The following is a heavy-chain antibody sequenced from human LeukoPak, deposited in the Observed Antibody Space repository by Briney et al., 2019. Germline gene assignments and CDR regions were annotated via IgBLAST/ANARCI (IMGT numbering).Heavy chain of an antibody. CDR1: GFTFRSPW. D-gene: IGHD6-19*01. V-gene: IGHV3-7*03. J-gene: IGHJ4*02. CDR2: INEDGSQK. CDR3: ARDGGWHRFDY. Sequence: GGSLRLYCVESGFTFRSPWMAWLRQAPEKGLEWVANINEDGSQKYYLGSVTGRFTISRDNAKNSLYLQMNSLSAEDTAMYYCARDGGWHRFDYWGQGTLVIVSS.